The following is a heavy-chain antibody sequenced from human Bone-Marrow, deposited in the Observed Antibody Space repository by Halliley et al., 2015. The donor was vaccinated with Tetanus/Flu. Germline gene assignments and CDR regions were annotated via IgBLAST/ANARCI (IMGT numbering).Heavy chain of an antibody. CDR1: GDSVSSGNYF. CDR3: ARGIRSTSSPRPFDY. D-gene: IGHD6-6*01. J-gene: IGHJ4*02. CDR2: IQNSGSS. Sequence: TLSLTCTVSGDSVSSGNYFWIWIRQTPGKGLEWIANIQNSGSSNYNPSLKSRVTISVDTSRRQFSLNVRSVTAADTAIYYCARGIRSTSSPRPFDYWGQGIQVAVSS. V-gene: IGHV4-61*01.